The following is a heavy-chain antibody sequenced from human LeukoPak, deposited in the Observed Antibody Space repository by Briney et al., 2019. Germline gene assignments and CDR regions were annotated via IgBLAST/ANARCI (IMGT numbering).Heavy chain of an antibody. J-gene: IGHJ4*02. Sequence: PSETLSLTCTVSGGSISSYYWSWLRQPPGKGLNWIGYIYYSGSTNYNPSLKSRVTISGDTSKNQFSLKLSSVTAADTAVYYCARRGAVAGTLDYWGQGTLVTVSS. CDR2: IYYSGST. V-gene: IGHV4-59*01. CDR3: ARRGAVAGTLDY. CDR1: GGSISSYY. D-gene: IGHD6-19*01.